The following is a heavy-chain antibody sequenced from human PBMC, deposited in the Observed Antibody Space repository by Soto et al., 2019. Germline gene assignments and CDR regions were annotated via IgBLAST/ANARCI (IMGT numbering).Heavy chain of an antibody. D-gene: IGHD2-15*01. J-gene: IGHJ5*02. Sequence: SETLSLTCTVSGGSISSYYWGWIRQPPGKGLEWIGYIYYSGSTNYNPSLKSRVTISVDTSKNQFSLKLSSVTAADTAVYYCAREGYCSGGSCDSKWFDPWGQGTRVTV. CDR3: AREGYCSGGSCDSKWFDP. CDR1: GGSISSYY. V-gene: IGHV4-59*01. CDR2: IYYSGST.